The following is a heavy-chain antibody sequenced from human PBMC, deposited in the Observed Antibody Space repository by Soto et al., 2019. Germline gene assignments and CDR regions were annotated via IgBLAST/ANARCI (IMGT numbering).Heavy chain of an antibody. CDR1: GGSFSTYY. CDR3: ASPALGRLPLFYY. V-gene: IGHV4-34*09. J-gene: IGHJ4*02. Sequence: ASETLSLTCAVYGGSFSTYYWNWIRQPPGKGLEWVGEIYHSGSTYYNPSLKSRVTISVDTSKNQFSLKLTSVTAADTAVYYCASPALGRLPLFYYWGQGTLVTVSS. CDR2: IYHSGST. D-gene: IGHD3-16*01.